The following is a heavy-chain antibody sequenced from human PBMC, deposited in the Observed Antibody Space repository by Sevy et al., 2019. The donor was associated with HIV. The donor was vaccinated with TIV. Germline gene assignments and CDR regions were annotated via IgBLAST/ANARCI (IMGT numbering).Heavy chain of an antibody. D-gene: IGHD2-15*01. CDR3: SREGSDGTVVQPDAFDF. CDR1: GFTFGDYA. CDR2: IRSKTYGGTT. Sequence: GGSLRLSCTASGFTFGDYAMSWFRQAPGKGLEWVGFIRSKTYGGTTEYAAFMKGRFTISRDDSKTIAYLQMNSLKTEDTAVYYCSREGSDGTVVQPDAFDFWGQGTMVTVSS. J-gene: IGHJ3*01. V-gene: IGHV3-49*03.